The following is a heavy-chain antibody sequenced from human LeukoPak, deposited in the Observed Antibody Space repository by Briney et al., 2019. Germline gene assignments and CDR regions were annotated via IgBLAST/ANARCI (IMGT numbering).Heavy chain of an antibody. Sequence: KAGGSLRLSCAASGFNFYYDWMSWVRQAPGKGLEWVGRIKSKTDGGTTEYAAPVKGRFTISRDDSRNTLYLQMSSLKTEDTAVYYCVRDQYCASSSCPGAFDLWGQGTVVTVSS. D-gene: IGHD2-2*01. V-gene: IGHV3-15*01. J-gene: IGHJ3*01. CDR2: IKSKTDGGTT. CDR1: GFNFYYDW. CDR3: VRDQYCASSSCPGAFDL.